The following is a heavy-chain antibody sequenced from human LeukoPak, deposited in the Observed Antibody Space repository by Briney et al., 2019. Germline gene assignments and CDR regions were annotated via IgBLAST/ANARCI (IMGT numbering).Heavy chain of an antibody. Sequence: GASVKVSCKASGYTFTNYYMHWVRQAPGQGIEWLGLITPSGGSTWYAQKFQGRVSMTRDMSTSTDYMELSSLRSEDTAVYYCARDNSVGDYAWWFDPWGQGTLVTVSS. D-gene: IGHD1-26*01. CDR1: GYTFTNYY. CDR2: ITPSGGST. J-gene: IGHJ5*02. CDR3: ARDNSVGDYAWWFDP. V-gene: IGHV1-46*01.